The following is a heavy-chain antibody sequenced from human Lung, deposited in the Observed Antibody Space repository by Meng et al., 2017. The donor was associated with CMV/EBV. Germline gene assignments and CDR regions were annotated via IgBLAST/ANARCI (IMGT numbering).Heavy chain of an antibody. CDR1: GFTFRTCA. D-gene: IGHD6-19*01. Sequence: GGSLRLXCATSGFTFRTCAMSWVRQSPGKGLEWVSIVYSGGTTTHHADPVRGRITVSRDNSKNTVFLQMSSLKVEDTAIYYCAREKAGTRHFDYWGQGTLVTVSS. J-gene: IGHJ4*02. CDR2: VYSGGTTT. V-gene: IGHV3-23*03. CDR3: AREKAGTRHFDY.